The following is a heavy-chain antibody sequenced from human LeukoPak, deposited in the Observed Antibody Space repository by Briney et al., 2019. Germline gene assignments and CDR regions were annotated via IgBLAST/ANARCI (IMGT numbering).Heavy chain of an antibody. J-gene: IGHJ6*02. V-gene: IGHV3-64D*09. CDR2: MSNNGGST. D-gene: IGHD2-2*01. CDR1: GFTFSTYG. CDR3: VKDTNSGYYYYGMDV. Sequence: GGSLRLSCSASGFTFSTYGMHWVRQAPGKGLEFVSAMSNNGGSTSYADSVKGRFTISRDNSKNTLYLQMSSLRAEDTAVYYCVKDTNSGYYYYGMDVGGQGTTVTVSS.